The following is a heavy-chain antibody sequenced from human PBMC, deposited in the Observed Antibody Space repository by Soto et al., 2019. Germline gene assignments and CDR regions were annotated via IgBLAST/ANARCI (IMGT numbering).Heavy chain of an antibody. J-gene: IGHJ3*02. CDR2: INPSGGST. D-gene: IGHD3-9*01. CDR3: ASLTKIGKGTVGDVFAI. CDR1: GYTFTSYY. Sequence: GASVKVSCKASGYTFTSYYMHWVRQAPGQGLEWMGIINPSGGSTSYAQKFQGRVTMTRDTSTSTVYMELSSLRSEDTAVYYCASLTKIGKGTVGDVFAIWGQGKMVTVSS. V-gene: IGHV1-46*01.